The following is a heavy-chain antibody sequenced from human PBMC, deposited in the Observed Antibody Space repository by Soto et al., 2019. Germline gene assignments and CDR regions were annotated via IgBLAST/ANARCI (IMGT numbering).Heavy chain of an antibody. J-gene: IGHJ4*02. Sequence: PGGSLRLSCVASGLTVSGKKYVAWVRQAPGKGPEWVSGISGGGSNTFYADSVKGRFTISRDNSKNTLLLQMNSLGAEDTAVYYCAKDSNKYSSSLRGRYFDYWGQGIGVTVSS. CDR1: GLTVSGKKY. CDR3: AKDSNKYSSSLRGRYFDY. D-gene: IGHD4-4*01. V-gene: IGHV3-23*01. CDR2: ISGGGSNT.